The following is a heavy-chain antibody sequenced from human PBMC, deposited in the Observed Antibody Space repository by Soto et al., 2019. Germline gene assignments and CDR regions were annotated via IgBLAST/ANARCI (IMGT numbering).Heavy chain of an antibody. Sequence: QVQLQASGPGLVKPSQTLSLTCTVSGGSIISGDYYWSWIRQHPGKGLEWIGYIYYNGSTYYNPSLKSRVTISVATSKSQFSLNLSSLTAADTAVYYCARDHFLRGYSYGPLEAFDIWGQGTMVTVSS. CDR2: IYYNGST. CDR1: GGSIISGDYY. V-gene: IGHV4-31*03. CDR3: ARDHFLRGYSYGPLEAFDI. J-gene: IGHJ3*02. D-gene: IGHD5-12*01.